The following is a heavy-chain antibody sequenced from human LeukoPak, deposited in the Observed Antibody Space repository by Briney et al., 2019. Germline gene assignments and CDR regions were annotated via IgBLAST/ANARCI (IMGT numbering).Heavy chain of an antibody. Sequence: SETLSLTCTVSGDSISPHYWSWIRQSPGRGLEWIGYIYYSGRTEYSPSLRSRVTISVDTSKNHFSLKLTCLPVADTAVYYCARGPTSSGFEYWGQGTLVTVSS. CDR2: IYYSGRT. J-gene: IGHJ4*02. V-gene: IGHV4-59*11. CDR3: ARGPTSSGFEY. CDR1: GDSISPHY. D-gene: IGHD3-10*01.